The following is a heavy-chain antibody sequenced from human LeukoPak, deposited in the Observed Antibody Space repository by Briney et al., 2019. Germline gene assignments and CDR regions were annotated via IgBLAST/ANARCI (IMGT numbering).Heavy chain of an antibody. D-gene: IGHD6-19*01. Sequence: SETLSLTCTVSGGSISSSSYYWGWIRQPPGKGLEWIGSIYHSGSTYYNPSLKSRVTISVDTSKNQFSLKLSSVTAADTAVYYCARDLGIAVAGTFFDPWGQGTLVTVSS. CDR1: GGSISSSSYY. V-gene: IGHV4-39*07. CDR3: ARDLGIAVAGTFFDP. J-gene: IGHJ5*02. CDR2: IYHSGST.